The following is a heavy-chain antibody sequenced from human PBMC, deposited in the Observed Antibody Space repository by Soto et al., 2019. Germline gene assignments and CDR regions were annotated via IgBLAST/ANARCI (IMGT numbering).Heavy chain of an antibody. CDR2: IYATGTT. D-gene: IGHD1-1*01. CDR3: VRDGTKTLRDWFDP. J-gene: IGHJ5*02. CDR1: GASISGYY. V-gene: IGHV4-4*07. Sequence: SETLSLTCTVSGASISGYYWSWIRKSAGKGLEWIGRIYATGTTDYNPSLKSRVMMSVDTSKKQFSLRLRSVTAADTAVYYCVRDGTKTLRDWFDPWGQGISVTAPQ.